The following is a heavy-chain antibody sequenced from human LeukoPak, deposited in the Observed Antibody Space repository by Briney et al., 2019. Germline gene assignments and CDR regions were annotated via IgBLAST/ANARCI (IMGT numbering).Heavy chain of an antibody. CDR1: GGSISSGGYY. D-gene: IGHD4-11*01. Sequence: SETLSLTCTVSGGSISSGGYYWSWIRQHPGKGLEWIGYIYYSGSTYYNPSLKSRVTISVDTSKNQFSLKLSSVTAADTAVYYCARVPDYSNKNWFDPWGQGTLVTVSS. V-gene: IGHV4-31*03. CDR2: IYYSGST. CDR3: ARVPDYSNKNWFDP. J-gene: IGHJ5*02.